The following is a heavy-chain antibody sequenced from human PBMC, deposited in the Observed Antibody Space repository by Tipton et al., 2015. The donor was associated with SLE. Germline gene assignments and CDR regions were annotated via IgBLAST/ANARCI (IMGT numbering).Heavy chain of an antibody. CDR1: GLTVSSNY. D-gene: IGHD3-10*01. CDR2: IYSGGFT. V-gene: IGHV3-66*01. Sequence: GSLRLSCAASGLTVSSNYMSWVRQSPGKGLEWVSVIYSGGFTFYADSVKGRFTISRDISKNTLYLQLNNMRAEDTAVYYCARERGGYGSGRYQPYYFDYWGQGTLVTVSS. J-gene: IGHJ4*02. CDR3: ARERGGYGSGRYQPYYFDY.